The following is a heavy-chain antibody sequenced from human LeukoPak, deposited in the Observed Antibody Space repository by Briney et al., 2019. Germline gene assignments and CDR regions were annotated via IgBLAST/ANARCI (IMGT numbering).Heavy chain of an antibody. V-gene: IGHV5-51*01. CDR1: GYIFTTYW. CDR3: ARQWSSGWSFFDY. CDR2: IYPGASDT. Sequence: GESLKISCKGSGYIFTTYWIGWVRQMPGKGLEWMGIIYPGASDTRYSPSFQSQVTISADKSISTAYLQWSSLKASDTAMYYCARQWSSGWSFFDYWGQGTLVTVSS. D-gene: IGHD6-19*01. J-gene: IGHJ4*02.